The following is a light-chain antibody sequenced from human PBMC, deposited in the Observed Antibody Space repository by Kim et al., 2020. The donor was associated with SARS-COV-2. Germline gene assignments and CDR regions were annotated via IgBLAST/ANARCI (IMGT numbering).Light chain of an antibody. Sequence: LTQPPSVSVSPGQTASITCSGDKLGDKYACWYQQKPGQSPVLVIYQDSKRPSGIPERFSGSNSGNTATLTISGTQAMDEADYYCQAWDSSTDGVFGGGTQLTVL. J-gene: IGLJ3*02. V-gene: IGLV3-1*01. CDR2: QDS. CDR1: KLGDKY. CDR3: QAWDSSTDGV.